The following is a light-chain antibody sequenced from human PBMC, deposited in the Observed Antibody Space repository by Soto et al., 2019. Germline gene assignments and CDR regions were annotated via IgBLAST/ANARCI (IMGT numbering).Light chain of an antibody. J-gene: IGLJ1*01. V-gene: IGLV2-23*01. Sequence: QSVLAQPASVSGSPGQSITISCTGTDSDVGAYDSVSWYQQHPHKAPQLIIYKGTQRPSGVSNRFSGSTSGNAASLTTSALQADDEADYFCCSSAPESTYVFGTGTRSPS. CDR3: CSSAPESTYV. CDR2: KGT. CDR1: DSDVGAYDS.